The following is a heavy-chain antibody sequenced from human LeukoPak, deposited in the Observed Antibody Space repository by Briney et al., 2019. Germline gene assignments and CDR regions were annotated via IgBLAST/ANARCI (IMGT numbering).Heavy chain of an antibody. CDR3: AKRGLGDREAFDI. CDR2: IYSAGTT. J-gene: IGHJ3*02. D-gene: IGHD2-21*02. Sequence: GGSLRLSCAASGFTVSSNYMSWVRQAPGQGLEWVSVIYSAGTTYYADSVEGRFTISRDNSKNTLYLQMNSLRAEDTAVYYCAKRGLGDREAFDIWGQGTMVTVSS. CDR1: GFTVSSNY. V-gene: IGHV3-53*01.